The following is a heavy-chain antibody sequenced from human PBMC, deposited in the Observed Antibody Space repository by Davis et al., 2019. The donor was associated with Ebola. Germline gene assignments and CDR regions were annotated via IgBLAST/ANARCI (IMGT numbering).Heavy chain of an antibody. CDR2: ISHSGNT. CDR3: ARSTRGPVALDH. J-gene: IGHJ4*02. V-gene: IGHV4-34*01. D-gene: IGHD4-23*01. CDR1: GESLTGYD. Sequence: SQTLSLTCSVFGESLTGYDWTWIRQSPGKGLDWIGEISHSGNTVYKPSLKGRVTILIDKSTNQFSLKVTSVTAADTAVYYCARSTRGPVALDHWGQGSLVSVSS.